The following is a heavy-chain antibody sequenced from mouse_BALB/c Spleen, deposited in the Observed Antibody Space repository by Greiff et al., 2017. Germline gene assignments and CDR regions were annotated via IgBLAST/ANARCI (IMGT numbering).Heavy chain of an antibody. CDR2: IWRGGST. CDR3: AAPMITTKGGYFDV. Sequence: QVQLKESGPSLVQPSQSLSITCTVSGFSLTSYGVHWVRQSPGKGLEWLGVIWRGGSTDYNAAFMSRLSITKDNSKSQVFFKMNSLQADDTAIYYCAAPMITTKGGYFDVWGAGTTVTVSS. D-gene: IGHD2-4*01. V-gene: IGHV2-5-1*01. CDR1: GFSLTSYG. J-gene: IGHJ1*01.